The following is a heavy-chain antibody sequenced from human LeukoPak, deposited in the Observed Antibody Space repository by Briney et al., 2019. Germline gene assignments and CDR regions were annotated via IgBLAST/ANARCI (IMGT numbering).Heavy chain of an antibody. Sequence: PGGSLRLSCAASGFTFSSYWMSWVRQAPGKGLEWVANIKQDGSEKYYVDSVKGRFTISRDNAKNSLYLQMNSLRAEDTAVYYCARLYGGNSDYFDYWGQGTLVTVSS. V-gene: IGHV3-7*01. J-gene: IGHJ4*02. CDR2: IKQDGSEK. D-gene: IGHD4-23*01. CDR1: GFTFSSYW. CDR3: ARLYGGNSDYFDY.